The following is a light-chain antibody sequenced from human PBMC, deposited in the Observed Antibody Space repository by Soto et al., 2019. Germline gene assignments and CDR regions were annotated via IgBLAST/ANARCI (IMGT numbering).Light chain of an antibody. CDR3: CSYADGRYV. J-gene: IGLJ1*01. V-gene: IGLV2-23*01. CDR1: TSDVGGYKL. Sequence: QSVLTQPASVSGSPGQSITISCTGTTSDVGGYKLVSWYQQRPGKAPKLMIYDDTLRPSGLSNRFSGSRSGSTASLTISGLQAEDEADYYCCSYADGRYVFGTGTKLTVL. CDR2: DDT.